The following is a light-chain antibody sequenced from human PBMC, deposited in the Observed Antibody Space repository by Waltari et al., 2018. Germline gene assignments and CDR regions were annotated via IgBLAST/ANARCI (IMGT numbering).Light chain of an antibody. V-gene: IGLV8-61*01. CDR1: SGSVSTSSH. CDR3: VLYMGRGIRV. J-gene: IGLJ2*01. Sequence: QTVVTQEPSFSVSPGGTVTLTCGLSSGSVSTSSHPSWYQQTPGQAPRTLIYNTNTRSSGVPDRFSGSILGNKAALTITGAQADDECDYYCVLYMGRGIRVFGGGTKLTVL. CDR2: NTN.